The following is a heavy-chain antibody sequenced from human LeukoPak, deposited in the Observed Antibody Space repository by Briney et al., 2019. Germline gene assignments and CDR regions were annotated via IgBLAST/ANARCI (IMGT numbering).Heavy chain of an antibody. CDR2: ISGSGGST. Sequence: GGSLRLSCAASGFTFSSYAMSWVRQAPGKGLEWVSAISGSGGSTYYADSVKGRFTISRDNSKNTLYLQMNSLRAEDTAVYYCAKVGRYCTNGVCYDAFDIWGQGTMVTVSS. J-gene: IGHJ3*02. V-gene: IGHV3-23*01. CDR1: GFTFSSYA. D-gene: IGHD2-8*01. CDR3: AKVGRYCTNGVCYDAFDI.